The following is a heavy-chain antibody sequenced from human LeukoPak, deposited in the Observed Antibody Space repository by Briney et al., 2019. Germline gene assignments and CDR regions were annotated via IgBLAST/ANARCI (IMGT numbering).Heavy chain of an antibody. CDR3: AKGDTTGWSVSAFDI. J-gene: IGHJ3*02. CDR1: GFTFSNYW. CDR2: INSDGSDT. Sequence: GGSLRLSCETSGFTFSNYWMHWVRQAPGKGLVWVSQINSDGSDTKYADSVKGRFTISRDNAKNTVYLQMNSLRTEDTALYYCAKGDTTGWSVSAFDIWGRGTMVTVSS. V-gene: IGHV3-74*03. D-gene: IGHD1-26*01.